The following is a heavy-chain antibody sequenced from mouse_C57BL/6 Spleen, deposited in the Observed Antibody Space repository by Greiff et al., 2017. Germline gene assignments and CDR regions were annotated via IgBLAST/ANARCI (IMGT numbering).Heavy chain of an antibody. CDR3: ARLEDDSPFAY. CDR2: IYPGSGNT. V-gene: IGHV1-76*01. J-gene: IGHJ3*01. CDR1: GYTFTDYY. Sequence: QVHVKQSGAGLVRPGASVKLSCKASGYTFTDYYINWVKQRPGQGLEWIARIYPGSGNTYYNEKFKGKATLTAEKSSSTAYMQLSSLTSEDSAVYFCARLEDDSPFAYWGQGTLVTVSA. D-gene: IGHD2-4*01.